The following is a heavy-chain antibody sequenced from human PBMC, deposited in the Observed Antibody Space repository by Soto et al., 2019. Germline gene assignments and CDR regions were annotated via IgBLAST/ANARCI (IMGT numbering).Heavy chain of an antibody. J-gene: IGHJ3*02. CDR2: MSHSGGS. CDR1: GGSVSAPNYY. CDR3: ARVQRGTATTVVDAFDI. V-gene: IGHV4-34*01. Sequence: QVQLQQWGAGLLKPSETLSLTCAVYGGSVSAPNYYWNWIRQPPGKGLEWIGEMSHSGGSHFNPSLKSRVTISVDTSTNQFSLKMSSVTAADTALYYCARVQRGTATTVVDAFDIWGPGTMVIVSS. D-gene: IGHD1-1*01.